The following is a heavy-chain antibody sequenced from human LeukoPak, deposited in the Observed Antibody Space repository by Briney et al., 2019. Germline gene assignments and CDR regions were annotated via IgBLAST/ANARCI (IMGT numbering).Heavy chain of an antibody. CDR1: GLTFSSHW. CDR2: TDRDGKST. D-gene: IGHD4-17*01. Sequence: GGSLRLSCAASGLTFSSHWMFWVRQAPGKGLVWVSQTDRDGKSTGYADSVKGRFTISRDNAKNTLYLQMNSLRAEDTAVYYCTTILFDYGDYFDYWGQGTLVTVSS. CDR3: TTILFDYGDYFDY. J-gene: IGHJ4*02. V-gene: IGHV3-74*01.